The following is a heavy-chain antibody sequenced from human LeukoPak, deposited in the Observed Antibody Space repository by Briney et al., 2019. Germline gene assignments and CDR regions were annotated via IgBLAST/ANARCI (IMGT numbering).Heavy chain of an antibody. V-gene: IGHV4-4*02. CDR3: ARVGINPGDYYYSGMDV. J-gene: IGHJ6*02. Sequence: SETLSLTCAVSGGSISSSNWWSWVRQSPEKGLEWLAEIYHSGNFNRNPSLKSRVTISVDKSKNQFSLNLTSVTAADTAVYYCARVGINPGDYYYSGMDVWGQGTTVTVSS. CDR2: IYHSGNF. CDR1: GGSISSSNW. D-gene: IGHD1-14*01.